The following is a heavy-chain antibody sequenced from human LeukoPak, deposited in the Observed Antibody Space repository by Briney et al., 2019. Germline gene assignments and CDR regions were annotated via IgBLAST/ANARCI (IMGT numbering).Heavy chain of an antibody. CDR1: GFAFDDYG. CDR3: ARSSGYYDY. Sequence: GGSLRLSCAASGFAFDDYGMSWVRQAPGKGLEWVSGINWNGGSTGYTDSVKGRFTISRDNAKNSLHLQMNSLRAEDTAVYYCARSSGYYDYWGQGTLVTVSS. CDR2: INWNGGST. D-gene: IGHD3-22*01. V-gene: IGHV3-20*04. J-gene: IGHJ4*02.